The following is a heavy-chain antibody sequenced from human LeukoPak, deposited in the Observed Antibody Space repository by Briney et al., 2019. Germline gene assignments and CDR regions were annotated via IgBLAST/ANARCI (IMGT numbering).Heavy chain of an antibody. D-gene: IGHD3-10*01. J-gene: IGHJ4*02. Sequence: SSETLSLTHTVSGGSIRSYYRRWLRQPAGKGLEWIGRIYTSGSTNYNPSLNSRVTMSVDTSKNQFSLKLSSVTAADTAVYYCARGYGSGSYYNGFDYWGQGTLGTVSS. CDR3: ARGYGSGSYYNGFDY. CDR1: GGSIRSYY. CDR2: IYTSGST. V-gene: IGHV4-4*07.